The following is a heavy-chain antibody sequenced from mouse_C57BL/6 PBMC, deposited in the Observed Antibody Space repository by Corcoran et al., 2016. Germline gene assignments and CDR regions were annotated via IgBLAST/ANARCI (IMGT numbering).Heavy chain of an antibody. CDR1: GYTFTTYG. D-gene: IGHD2-5*01. J-gene: IGHJ4*01. V-gene: IGHV9-3*01. CDR2: INTYSGVP. CDR3: ARGGYSNYVDYAMDY. Sequence: QIQLVKSGPELKKPGETVKISCKASGYTFTTYGMSWVKPAPGKGLKWMGWINTYSGVPTYADDFKGRFAFSLETSASTAYLQINNLKNEDTATYFCARGGYSNYVDYAMDYWGQGTSVTVSS.